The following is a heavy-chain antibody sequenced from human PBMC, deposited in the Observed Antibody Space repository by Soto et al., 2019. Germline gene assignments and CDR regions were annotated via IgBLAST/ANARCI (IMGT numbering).Heavy chain of an antibody. D-gene: IGHD3-22*01. Sequence: SETLSLTCTVSSASISSSSYTWGWIRQPPGKGLEWIGSIYYSGTTYYNPSLNSRVTVSVDTSKNQFSLKVTSVTAADTAVYYCASSDRSGFGFDYWGQGTLVTVSS. CDR1: SASISSSSYT. V-gene: IGHV4-39*01. CDR3: ASSDRSGFGFDY. CDR2: IYYSGTT. J-gene: IGHJ4*02.